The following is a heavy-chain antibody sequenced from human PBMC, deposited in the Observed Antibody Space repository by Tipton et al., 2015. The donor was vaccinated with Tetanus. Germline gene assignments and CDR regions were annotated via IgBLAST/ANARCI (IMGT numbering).Heavy chain of an antibody. J-gene: IGHJ5*02. D-gene: IGHD5-18*01. CDR3: ARGRTDTAISDNWFDP. Sequence: TLSLTCTVSGGSISSFYWSWIRQPPGKGLEWIGYIYYSGSTNYNPSLKSRVTTSVDTSKNQFSLNLRSVTAADTAVYYCARGRTDTAISDNWFDPWGQGTLVTVSS. CDR1: GGSISSFY. CDR2: IYYSGST. V-gene: IGHV4-59*01.